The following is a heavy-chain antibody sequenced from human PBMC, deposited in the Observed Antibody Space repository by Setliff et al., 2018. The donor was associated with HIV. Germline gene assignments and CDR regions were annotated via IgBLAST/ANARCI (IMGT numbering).Heavy chain of an antibody. V-gene: IGHV4-39*02. CDR1: GGSISRDSFY. D-gene: IGHD3-22*01. J-gene: IGHJ5*02. CDR3: AGDSGYPSNWFDP. CDR2: IYYSGTT. Sequence: SETLSLTCTVSGGSISRDSFYWGWFRQPPGEGLEWIGSIYYSGTTYYAPSLETRPTISVDTSTNQFSLKLTSVTAADTAMYFCAGDSGYPSNWFDPWGQGILVTVSS.